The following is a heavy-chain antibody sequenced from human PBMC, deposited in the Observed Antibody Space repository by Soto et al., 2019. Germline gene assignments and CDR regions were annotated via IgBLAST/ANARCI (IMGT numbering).Heavy chain of an antibody. Sequence: GGSLRLSCAASGFTFSSYAMSWVRQAPGKGLEWVSAISGSGGSTYYADSVKGRFTISRDNSKNTLYLQMNSLRAEDTAVYYCVKFSAIGTRVGYYYYGMDVWGQGTTVTVSS. CDR1: GFTFSSYA. CDR3: VKFSAIGTRVGYYYYGMDV. CDR2: ISGSGGST. V-gene: IGHV3-23*01. D-gene: IGHD3-10*01. J-gene: IGHJ6*02.